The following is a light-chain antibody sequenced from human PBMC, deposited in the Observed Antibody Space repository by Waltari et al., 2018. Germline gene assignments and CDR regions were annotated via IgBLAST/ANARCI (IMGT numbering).Light chain of an antibody. CDR3: GTWDSSLRAGV. CDR1: SSNIGNNY. J-gene: IGLJ1*01. V-gene: IGLV1-51*01. Sequence: QSVLTQPPSVSAAPGQKVTISCSGSSSNIGNNYVAWYKQLPGTAPRLLIYADSERPSGMPDRFSGSKSGTSVTLGITGRQTGDEADYYCGTWDSSLRAGVFGTGTKVSVL. CDR2: ADS.